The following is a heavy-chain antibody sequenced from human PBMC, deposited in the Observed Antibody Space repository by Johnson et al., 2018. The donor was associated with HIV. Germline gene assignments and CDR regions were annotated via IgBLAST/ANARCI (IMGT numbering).Heavy chain of an antibody. CDR2: IKQDGSEK. CDR1: GFTFSNYW. Sequence: VQLVESGGGLVQPGGSLRLSCAASGFTFSNYWMNWVRQAPGKGLEWVANIKQDGSEKYYVDSVKGRFTISRDNAKNSLYLQMNSLRAEDTAVYYCARDRYYDFWSGYRTFDIWDQGTMVTVSS. D-gene: IGHD3-3*01. CDR3: ARDRYYDFWSGYRTFDI. V-gene: IGHV3-7*05. J-gene: IGHJ3*02.